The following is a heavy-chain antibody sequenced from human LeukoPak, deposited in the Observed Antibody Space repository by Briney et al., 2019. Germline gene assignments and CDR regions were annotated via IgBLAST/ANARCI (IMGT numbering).Heavy chain of an antibody. Sequence: PSETLSLTCAVYGGSFSGYYWSWIRQPPGKGLEWIGEINHSGSTNYNPSLKSRVTISVDTSKNQFSLKLSSVTAADTAVYYCAGGGWLLLRRYYFDYWGQGTLVTVSS. D-gene: IGHD3-22*01. V-gene: IGHV4-34*01. CDR1: GGSFSGYY. CDR3: AGGGWLLLRRYYFDY. J-gene: IGHJ4*02. CDR2: INHSGST.